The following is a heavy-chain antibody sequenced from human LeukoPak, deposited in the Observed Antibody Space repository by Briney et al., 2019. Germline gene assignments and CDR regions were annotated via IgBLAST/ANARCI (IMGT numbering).Heavy chain of an antibody. J-gene: IGHJ3*02. CDR2: ISGSGAST. V-gene: IGHV3-23*01. CDR3: AKGAFGDNAFDI. D-gene: IGHD3-10*01. Sequence: GSLRLSCAASGFTFSRYAMSWVRPAPGKGLEWVSAISGSGASTYYADSVKGRFTISRDNSKNTLYLQMNSLRAEDKAVYYCAKGAFGDNAFDIWGQGTMVTVSS. CDR1: GFTFSRYA.